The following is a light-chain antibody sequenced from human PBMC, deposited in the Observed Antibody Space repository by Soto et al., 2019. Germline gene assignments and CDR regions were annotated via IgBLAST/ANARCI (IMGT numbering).Light chain of an antibody. CDR2: DAS. V-gene: IGKV1-5*01. J-gene: IGKJ1*01. CDR1: QSISSW. Sequence: DIQMTQSPSTLSASVGDRVTITCRASQSISSWLAWYQQKPGKAPKVLIFDASSLESGVPSRFSGSGSATEFTLTISXLQPDDFATYYCQQYSTYPWTFGQGTKVAIK. CDR3: QQYSTYPWT.